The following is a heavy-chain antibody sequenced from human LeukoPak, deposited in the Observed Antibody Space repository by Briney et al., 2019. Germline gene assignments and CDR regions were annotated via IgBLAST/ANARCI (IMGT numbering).Heavy chain of an antibody. J-gene: IGHJ4*02. CDR3: VRASRSAAADFDY. D-gene: IGHD6-13*01. CDR2: IGTAGDT. CDR1: GFTFSSYD. V-gene: IGHV3-13*01. Sequence: GGSLRLSCAASGFTFSSYDMHWVRQSTGKGLEWVSGIGTAGDTYHVGSVKGRFTISRENAKNSLYLQMNSLRAGDTAVYYCVRASRSAAADFDYWGQGTLVTV.